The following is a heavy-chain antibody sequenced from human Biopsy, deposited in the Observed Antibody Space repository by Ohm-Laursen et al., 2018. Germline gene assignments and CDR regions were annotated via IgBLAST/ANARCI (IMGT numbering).Heavy chain of an antibody. D-gene: IGHD1-26*01. J-gene: IGHJ4*02. Sequence: SSVKVSCKASGATFINYAISWVRQAPGQGLEWMGGIIPMFGTANYAQMFQGRVTISADEPTSTSYMELSSLTTEDTAIYYCARGPHSGSHSCFDYWGRGTLVTVSS. CDR1: GATFINYA. V-gene: IGHV1-69*01. CDR3: ARGPHSGSHSCFDY. CDR2: IIPMFGTA.